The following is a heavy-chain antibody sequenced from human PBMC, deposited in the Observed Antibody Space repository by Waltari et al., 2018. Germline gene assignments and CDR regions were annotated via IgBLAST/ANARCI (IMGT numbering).Heavy chain of an antibody. CDR1: GGSISSSSYY. D-gene: IGHD6-13*01. V-gene: IGHV4-39*07. Sequence: QLQLQESGPGLVKPSETLSLTCTVSGGSISSSSYYWGWIRQPPGKGLEWIGSIYYSGSTYYNPSLKSRVTISVDTSKNQFSLKLSSVTAADTAVYYCARDAISMGYSSPTGFDPWGQGTLVTVSS. CDR2: IYYSGST. CDR3: ARDAISMGYSSPTGFDP. J-gene: IGHJ5*02.